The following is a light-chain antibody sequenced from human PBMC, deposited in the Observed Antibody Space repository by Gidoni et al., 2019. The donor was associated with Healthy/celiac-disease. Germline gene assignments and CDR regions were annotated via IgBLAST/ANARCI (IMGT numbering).Light chain of an antibody. CDR3: QQYYSTPWT. CDR2: WAS. J-gene: IGKJ1*01. Sequence: DIVVTQSPASLAVSLGERATLNRKSSQSVLYSSNNKNDLAWYQQKPGQPPKLLIDWASTRESGVPDRFSGSGSGTDFTLTISSLQAEDVAVYYCQQYYSTPWTFGQGTKVEIK. V-gene: IGKV4-1*01. CDR1: QSVLYSSNNKND.